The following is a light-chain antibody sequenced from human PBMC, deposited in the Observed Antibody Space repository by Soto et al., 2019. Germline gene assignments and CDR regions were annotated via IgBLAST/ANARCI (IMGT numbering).Light chain of an antibody. V-gene: IGKV3-20*01. J-gene: IGKJ5*01. CDR3: QQYGSSLSIT. Sequence: VLTQSPGTLSLSPGERATLSCRASQSVSSSYLAWYQQKPGQAPRLLIYGASSRATGIPDRFSGSGSGTDFTLTISRLEPEDFAVYYCQQYGSSLSITFGQGTRLEI. CDR1: QSVSSSY. CDR2: GAS.